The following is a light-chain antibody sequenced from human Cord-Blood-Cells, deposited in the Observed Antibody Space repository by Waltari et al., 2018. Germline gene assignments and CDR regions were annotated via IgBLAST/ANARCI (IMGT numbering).Light chain of an antibody. V-gene: IGKV1-5*03. J-gene: IGKJ1*01. Sequence: DIQMTQSPPTLSATVGDRVTITCRDSQSISSWLSWYQQKPGKCPKLLIYKASSLESGVPSRFSGSGSGTEFTLTISSLQPDDFATYYCQQYNSYAWTFGQGTKVEIK. CDR2: KAS. CDR1: QSISSW. CDR3: QQYNSYAWT.